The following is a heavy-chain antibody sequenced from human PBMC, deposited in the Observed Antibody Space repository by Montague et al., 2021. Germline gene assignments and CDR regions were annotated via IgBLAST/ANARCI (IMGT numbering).Heavy chain of an antibody. Sequence: SETLSLTCTVSRSLINSDYYWGWIRQPPGKGLEWIGSIFHSGSTYYNPSLKSRVTISVDTSKNQFSLKLTSVTAADTALYYCARDREAAPFDYWGQGTLATVSS. V-gene: IGHV4-38-2*02. CDR3: ARDREAAPFDY. CDR1: RSLINSDYY. J-gene: IGHJ4*02. D-gene: IGHD2-15*01. CDR2: IFHSGST.